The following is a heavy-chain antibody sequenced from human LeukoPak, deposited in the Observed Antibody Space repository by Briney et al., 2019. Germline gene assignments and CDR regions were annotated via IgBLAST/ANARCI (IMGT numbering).Heavy chain of an antibody. V-gene: IGHV3-30-3*01. CDR2: ISYDGSNK. Sequence: GGSLRLSCAASGFTFSSYAMHWVRQAPGKGLEWVAVISYDGSNKYYADSVKGRFTISRDNAKNSLYLQMNSLRAEDTALYYCAKDIAGDHGFYYYGMDVWGQGTTVTVSS. CDR3: AKDIAGDHGFYYYGMDV. J-gene: IGHJ6*02. CDR1: GFTFSSYA. D-gene: IGHD4-17*01.